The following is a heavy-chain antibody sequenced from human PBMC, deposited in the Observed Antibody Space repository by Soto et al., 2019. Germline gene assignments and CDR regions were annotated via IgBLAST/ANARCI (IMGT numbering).Heavy chain of an antibody. D-gene: IGHD6-19*01. CDR3: ARSFGWYAIDY. CDR1: GVSISSNYY. V-gene: IGHV4-4*02. Sequence: QVLLQESGPGLVQPSGTLSLSCVVSGVSISSNYYWGWVRQPPGKGLEWLGDISHIGSVNYNPSLKSGVTISMDKSQNQFSLKGNSVTAADTAGYYCARSFGWYAIDYWGQGTLVIVSS. CDR2: ISHIGSV. J-gene: IGHJ4*02.